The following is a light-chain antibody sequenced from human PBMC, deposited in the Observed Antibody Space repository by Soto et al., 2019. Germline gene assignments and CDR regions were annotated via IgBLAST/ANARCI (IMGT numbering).Light chain of an antibody. CDR1: QDIDNY. CDR3: PHYERLPPYT. Sequence: DIPMTQSPSSLSASVGDTVTITCQASQDIDNYLNWYQHKPEQAPKLLIYDASYLETGVTSRFSGRGSVTHFTVTISSLRPEDTATYYFPHYERLPPYTFGQGTKLE. J-gene: IGKJ2*01. CDR2: DAS. V-gene: IGKV1-33*01.